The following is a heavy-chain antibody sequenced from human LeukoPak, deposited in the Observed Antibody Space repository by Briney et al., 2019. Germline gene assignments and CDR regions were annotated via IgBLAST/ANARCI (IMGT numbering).Heavy chain of an antibody. CDR1: GFTFSSYG. V-gene: IGHV3-30*02. Sequence: GGSLRLSCAASGFTFSSYGMHWVRQAPGKGLEWVAYIQYDGSNEQYADSVKGRFTISRDNSKNTLYLQMNSLRAEDTAVYYCAKQWLSSFDYWGQGTLVTVSS. D-gene: IGHD6-19*01. J-gene: IGHJ4*02. CDR2: IQYDGSNE. CDR3: AKQWLSSFDY.